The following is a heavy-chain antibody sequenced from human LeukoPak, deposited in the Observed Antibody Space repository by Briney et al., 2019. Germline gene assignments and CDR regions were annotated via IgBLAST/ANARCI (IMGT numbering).Heavy chain of an antibody. CDR3: ASGYGSGSNDYLDY. D-gene: IGHD3-10*01. Sequence: PGGSLRLSCAASGFTFSNYNMNWVRRAPGKELEWLAVIWYDGSNKYYAESVKGRFTISRDNSKNTLYLQMNSLRAEDTAVYYCASGYGSGSNDYLDYWGQGALVTVSS. J-gene: IGHJ4*02. CDR2: IWYDGSNK. CDR1: GFTFSNYN. V-gene: IGHV3-33*08.